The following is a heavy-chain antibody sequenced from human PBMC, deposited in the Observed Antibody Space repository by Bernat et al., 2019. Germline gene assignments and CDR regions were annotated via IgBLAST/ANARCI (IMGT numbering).Heavy chain of an antibody. CDR1: GGTFSSYA. CDR3: ARAGYCSSTSCYTEDYYYYYGMDV. CDR2: IIPILGIA. D-gene: IGHD2-2*02. V-gene: IGHV1-69*04. J-gene: IGHJ6*02. Sequence: VQLVQSGAEVKKPGSSVKVSCKASGGTFSSYAISWVRQAPGQGLEWMGRIIPILGIANYAQKFQGRVTITADKSTSTAYMELSSLRSEDTAVYYCARAGYCSSTSCYTEDYYYYYGMDVWGQGTTVTVSS.